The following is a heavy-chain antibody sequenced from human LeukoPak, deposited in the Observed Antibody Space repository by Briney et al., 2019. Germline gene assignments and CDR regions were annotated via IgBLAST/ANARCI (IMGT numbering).Heavy chain of an antibody. CDR1: GVSISSGSNY. V-gene: IGHV4-39*07. J-gene: IGHJ6*03. CDR2: IYSSGST. Sequence: PSETLSLTCSVSGVSISSGSNYWGWIRQPPGKTLERIGSIYSSGSTYYNPSLKSRVTISVDTSKNQFSLKLSSVTAADTAVYYCARKDYYYMDVWGKGTTVTVSS. CDR3: ARKDYYYMDV.